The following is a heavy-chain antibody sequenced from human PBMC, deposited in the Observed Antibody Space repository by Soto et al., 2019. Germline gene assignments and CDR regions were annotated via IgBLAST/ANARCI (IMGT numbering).Heavy chain of an antibody. CDR2: IYYSGST. CDR3: ARTAAAGKYYYGVDV. D-gene: IGHD6-13*01. V-gene: IGHV4-59*12. J-gene: IGHJ6*02. Sequence: SDTLSLTCTVSGGSISSYYWSWIRQPPGKGLEWIGYIYYSGSTNYNPSLKSRVTISADKSISTAYLQWSSLKASDTAIYYCARTAAAGKYYYGVDVWGQGTTVTVSS. CDR1: GGSISSYY.